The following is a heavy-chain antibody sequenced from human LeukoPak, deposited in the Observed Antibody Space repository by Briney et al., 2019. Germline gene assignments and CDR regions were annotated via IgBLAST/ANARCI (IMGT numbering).Heavy chain of an antibody. V-gene: IGHV1-58*01. CDR3: AAGVLGEAGAMGY. CDR1: GFTFASSA. CDR2: IVVGSGNT. J-gene: IGHJ4*02. Sequence: SVKVSCKASGFTFASSAVQWVRQARGQRLEWIGWIVVGSGNTNYAQKFQERVTITRDMSTSTAYMELSSPRSEDTAVYYCAAGVLGEAGAMGYWGQGTLVTVSS. D-gene: IGHD6-19*01.